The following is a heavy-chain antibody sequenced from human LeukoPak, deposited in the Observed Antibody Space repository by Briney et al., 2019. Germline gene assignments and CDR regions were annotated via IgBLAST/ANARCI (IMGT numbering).Heavy chain of an antibody. CDR2: INSDGSWT. CDR3: ARGNQQLPRSTPDY. CDR1: GNYW. J-gene: IGHJ4*02. D-gene: IGHD2-2*01. Sequence: GGSLRLSCAASGNYWMHWVRQVPGKGLVWVSHINSDGSWTSYADSVKGRFTISRDDSKNMLYLQMNSLRAEDTGVYYCARGNQQLPRSTPDYWGQGTLVTVSS. V-gene: IGHV3-74*01.